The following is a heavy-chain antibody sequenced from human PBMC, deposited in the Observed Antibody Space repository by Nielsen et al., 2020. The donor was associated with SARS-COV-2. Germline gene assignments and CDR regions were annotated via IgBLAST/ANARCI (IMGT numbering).Heavy chain of an antibody. CDR2: IWYDGSNK. D-gene: IGHD3-22*01. J-gene: IGHJ3*02. V-gene: IGHV3-33*08. Sequence: GESLKISCAASGFTFSSYWMHWVRQAPGKGLEWVAVIWYDGSNKYYADSVKGRFTISRDNSKNTLYLQMNSLRAEDTAVYYCARGSYYYDSSGLDIWGQGTMVTVSS. CDR1: GFTFSSYW. CDR3: ARGSYYYDSSGLDI.